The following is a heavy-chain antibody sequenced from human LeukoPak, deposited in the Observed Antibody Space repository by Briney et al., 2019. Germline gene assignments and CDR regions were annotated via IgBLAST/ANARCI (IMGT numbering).Heavy chain of an antibody. J-gene: IGHJ4*02. D-gene: IGHD3-16*02. CDR3: AREGGSYRPLDY. V-gene: IGHV4-4*02. Sequence: SETLCLTCDVSGDSITLTNYWTGVRQPPGKGLKWIGEVNLQGGTNYNPSLLRRVAISVDTSANHVSLQMTSVTAADTAVYYCAREGGSYRPLDYSGQGTLVTVSS. CDR2: VNLQGGT. CDR1: GDSITLTNY.